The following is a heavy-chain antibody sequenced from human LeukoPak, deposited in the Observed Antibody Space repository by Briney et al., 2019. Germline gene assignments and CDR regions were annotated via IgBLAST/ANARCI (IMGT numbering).Heavy chain of an antibody. V-gene: IGHV3-7*01. J-gene: IGHJ5*02. D-gene: IGHD2-15*01. Sequence: GGSLRLSCAASGFTFSSYAMSWVRQAPGKGLEWVANIKQDGSEKYYVDSVKGRFTISRDNAKNSLYLQMNSLRAEDTAVYYCARGPGYCSGGSCFIWFDPWGQGTLVTVSS. CDR3: ARGPGYCSGGSCFIWFDP. CDR1: GFTFSSYA. CDR2: IKQDGSEK.